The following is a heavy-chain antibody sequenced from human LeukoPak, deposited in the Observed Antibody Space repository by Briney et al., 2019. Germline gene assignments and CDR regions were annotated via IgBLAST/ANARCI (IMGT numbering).Heavy chain of an antibody. D-gene: IGHD3-22*01. J-gene: IGHJ3*02. CDR1: GFTFSSYA. CDR2: ITGSGGNT. V-gene: IGHV3-23*01. Sequence: GGSLRLSCAASGFTFSSYAMSWVRRAPGKGLEWVSTITGSGGNTYYADSVKGRFTISRDNSKNTLYLQMNSLRAEDTAVYYCAREGARGYYFWDAFDIWGQGTMVTVSS. CDR3: AREGARGYYFWDAFDI.